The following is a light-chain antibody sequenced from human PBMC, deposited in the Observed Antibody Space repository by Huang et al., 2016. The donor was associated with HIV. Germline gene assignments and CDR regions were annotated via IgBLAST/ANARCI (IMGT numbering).Light chain of an antibody. CDR1: AGVSNN. J-gene: IGKJ1*01. CDR3: QHYNNWPPWT. Sequence: IVMTQSPVTLSVSPGERATLSCRASAGVSNNVAWYQQRPGQTPRLLIPGASTRHTGVPAKFSGRGSGTEFTLTITNRQPEDSAVYYCQHYNNWPPWTFGPGTQVEI. CDR2: GAS. V-gene: IGKV3D-15*01.